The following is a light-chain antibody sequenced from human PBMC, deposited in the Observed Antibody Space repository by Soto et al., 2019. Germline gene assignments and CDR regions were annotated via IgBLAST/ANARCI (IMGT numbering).Light chain of an antibody. CDR1: QGISSY. J-gene: IGKJ4*01. CDR3: QQFNDYPLT. Sequence: AIRMTPSPSSPSASTGDRVTITFLASQGISSYLAWYQQKPGKPPKLLIYGASTLQSDVPSRFSGSGSGTEFTLTVSSLQAEDSATYYCQQFNDYPLTFGGGTKVDIK. V-gene: IGKV1-8*01. CDR2: GAS.